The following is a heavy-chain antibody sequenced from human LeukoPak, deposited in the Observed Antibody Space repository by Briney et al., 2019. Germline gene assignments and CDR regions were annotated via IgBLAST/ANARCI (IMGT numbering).Heavy chain of an antibody. Sequence: PGGSLRLSCAASGFIFSSRWMSWVRQAPGKGLEWLGNIQPDGSEQYPVDSVKGRFTISRDNAKNTLYLQMNSLRAEDTAVYYCASGLGIAVADLFDYWGQGTLVTVSS. V-gene: IGHV3-7*01. CDR2: IQPDGSEQ. D-gene: IGHD6-19*01. J-gene: IGHJ4*02. CDR1: GFIFSSRW. CDR3: ASGLGIAVADLFDY.